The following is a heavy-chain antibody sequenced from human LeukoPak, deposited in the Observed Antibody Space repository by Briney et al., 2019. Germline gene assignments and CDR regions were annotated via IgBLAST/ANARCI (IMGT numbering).Heavy chain of an antibody. CDR1: GYTFTSYY. V-gene: IGHV1-46*01. D-gene: IGHD3-10*01. CDR2: INPSGGST. J-gene: IGHJ4*02. Sequence: ASVKVSCKASGYTFTSYYMHWMRQAPGQGLEWMGIINPSGGSTSYAQKFQGRVTMTRDTSTSTVYMELSSLRSEDTAVYYCARDSLWFGELLLFDYWGQGTLVTVSS. CDR3: ARDSLWFGELLLFDY.